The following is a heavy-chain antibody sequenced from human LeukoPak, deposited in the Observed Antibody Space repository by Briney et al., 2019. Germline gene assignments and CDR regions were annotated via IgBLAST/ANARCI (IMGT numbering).Heavy chain of an antibody. V-gene: IGHV4-34*01. Sequence: ASETLSLTCAVYGGSFSGYYWSWIRQPPGKGLEWIGEINHSGSTNYNPSLKSRVTISVDTSKNQFSLKLSSVTAADTAVYYCARGGDIVVVPSAFDIWGQGTMVTVSS. CDR3: ARGGDIVVVPSAFDI. D-gene: IGHD2-2*01. CDR2: INHSGST. CDR1: GGSFSGYY. J-gene: IGHJ3*02.